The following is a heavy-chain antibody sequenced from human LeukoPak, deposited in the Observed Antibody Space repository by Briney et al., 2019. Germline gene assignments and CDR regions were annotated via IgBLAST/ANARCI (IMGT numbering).Heavy chain of an antibody. J-gene: IGHJ4*02. D-gene: IGHD3-10*01. CDR3: ARDTITMVRGVIVFFHY. CDR2: ISSSSSYI. CDR1: GFTFSSYS. V-gene: IGHV3-21*01. Sequence: GGSLRLSCAASGFTFSSYSMNWVRQAPGKGLEWVSSISSSSSYIYYADSVKGRFTISRDNANNSLYPQMNSLRAEDTAVYYCARDTITMVRGVIVFFHYWGQGTLVTVSS.